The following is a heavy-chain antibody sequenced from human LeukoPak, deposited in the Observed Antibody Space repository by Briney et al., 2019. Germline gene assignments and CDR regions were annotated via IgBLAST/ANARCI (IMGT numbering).Heavy chain of an antibody. CDR3: AKDLMAGDNYFDY. Sequence: GGSLRLSCAASGFTFSSYAMGWVRQAPGKGLEWVSAISGSGGSTYYADSVKGRFTISRDNSKNTLYLQMNSLRAEDAAVYYCAKDLMAGDNYFDYWGQGTLVTVSS. J-gene: IGHJ4*02. CDR1: GFTFSSYA. D-gene: IGHD2-8*01. CDR2: ISGSGGST. V-gene: IGHV3-23*01.